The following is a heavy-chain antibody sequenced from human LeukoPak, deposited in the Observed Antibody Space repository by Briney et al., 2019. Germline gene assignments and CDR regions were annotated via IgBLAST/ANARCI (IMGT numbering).Heavy chain of an antibody. CDR3: ATTTIRLVY. V-gene: IGHV4-34*01. CDR1: GGSFSDYY. J-gene: IGHJ4*02. D-gene: IGHD1-26*01. Sequence: SETLSLTCAVYGGSFSDYYWSWIRQPPGKGLEWIGEINHSGSTNYNPSLKSRVTISVDTSNNQFSLKLSSVTAADTAVYYCATTTIRLVYWGQGTLVTVSS. CDR2: INHSGST.